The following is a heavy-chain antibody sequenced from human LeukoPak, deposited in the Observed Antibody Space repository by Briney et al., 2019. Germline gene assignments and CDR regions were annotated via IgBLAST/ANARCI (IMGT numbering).Heavy chain of an antibody. D-gene: IGHD3-10*01. Sequence: ASVKVSCKVSGYTLTELSMHWVRQAPGKGLEWMGWMNPNSGNTGYAQKFQGRVTMTRNTSISTAYMELSSLRSEDTAVYYCARGLLVGGSGSEHDYWGQGTLVTVSS. CDR3: ARGLLVGGSGSEHDY. CDR2: MNPNSGNT. CDR1: GYTLTELS. J-gene: IGHJ4*02. V-gene: IGHV1-8*01.